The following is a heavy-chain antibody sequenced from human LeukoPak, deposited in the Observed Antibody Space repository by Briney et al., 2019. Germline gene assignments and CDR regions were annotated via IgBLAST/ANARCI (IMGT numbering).Heavy chain of an antibody. V-gene: IGHV3-74*01. CDR2: INSDGSST. CDR3: AREEYSYGLYYFDY. D-gene: IGHD5-18*01. CDR1: GFNFSSYW. Sequence: QPGGSLRLSCAASGFNFSSYWMHWVRRAPGKGLVWVSRINSDGSSTSYADSVKGRFTISRDNAKNTLYLQMNSLRAEDTAVYYCAREEYSYGLYYFDYWGQGTLVTVSS. J-gene: IGHJ4*02.